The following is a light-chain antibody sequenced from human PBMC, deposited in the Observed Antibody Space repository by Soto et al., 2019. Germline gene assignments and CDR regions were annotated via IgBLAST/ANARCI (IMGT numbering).Light chain of an antibody. CDR1: SSDVGGYTY. CDR2: EVN. J-gene: IGLJ1*01. CDR3: SSYTSSSTLYV. V-gene: IGLV2-14*01. Sequence: ALAQPASVSGSPRQSITISCTGASSDVGGYTYVSWYQQHPGKAPKLMIYEVNNRPSGVSHRFSGSKSGNTASLTISGLQAEDEADYYCSSYTSSSTLYVFGTGTKVTVL.